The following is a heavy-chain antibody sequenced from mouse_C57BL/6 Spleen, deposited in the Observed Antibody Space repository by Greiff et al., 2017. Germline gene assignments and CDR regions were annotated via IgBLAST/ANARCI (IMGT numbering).Heavy chain of an antibody. CDR3: ARGEFYYYGSSGGWFAY. V-gene: IGHV1-80*01. CDR1: GYAFSSYW. D-gene: IGHD1-1*01. CDR2: IYPGDGDT. Sequence: QVQLQQSGAELVKPGASVKISCKASGYAFSSYWMNWVKQRPGKGLEWIGQIYPGDGDTNYNGKFKGKATLTADKSSSTAYMQLSSLTSEDSAVYLCARGEFYYYGSSGGWFAYWGQGSLVTVSA. J-gene: IGHJ3*01.